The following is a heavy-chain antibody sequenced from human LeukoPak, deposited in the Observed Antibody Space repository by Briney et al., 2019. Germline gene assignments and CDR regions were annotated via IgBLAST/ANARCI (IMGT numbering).Heavy chain of an antibody. J-gene: IGHJ4*02. CDR3: AKDRHVVVPAAIGY. CDR2: ISYDGSNK. CDR1: GFTFSSYA. Sequence: GGSLRLSCAASGFTFSSYAMHWVRQAPGKGLEWVAVISYDGSNKYYADSVKGRFTISRDNSKNTLYLQMNSLRAEDTAVYYCAKDRHVVVPAAIGYWGQGTLVTVSS. V-gene: IGHV3-30-3*01. D-gene: IGHD2-2*01.